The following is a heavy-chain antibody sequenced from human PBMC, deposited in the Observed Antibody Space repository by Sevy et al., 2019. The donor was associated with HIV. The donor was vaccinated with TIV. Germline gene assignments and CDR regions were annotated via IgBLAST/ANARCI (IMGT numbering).Heavy chain of an antibody. CDR1: GFTFSSYS. Sequence: GGSLRLSCAASGFTFSSYSMNWVRQAPGKGLEWVSYISSSSSTIYYADSVKGRFTISRDNAKNSLYLQMNSLRDEGTAVYYCARSDGEGVAVAGVNDYWGQGTLVTVSS. V-gene: IGHV3-48*02. J-gene: IGHJ4*02. CDR2: ISSSSSTI. D-gene: IGHD6-19*01. CDR3: ARSDGEGVAVAGVNDY.